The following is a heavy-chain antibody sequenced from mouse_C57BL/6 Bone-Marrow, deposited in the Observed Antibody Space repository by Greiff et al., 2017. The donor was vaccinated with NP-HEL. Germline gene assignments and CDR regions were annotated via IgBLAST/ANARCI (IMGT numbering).Heavy chain of an antibody. V-gene: IGHV1-77*01. Sequence: VQLQQSGAGLVKPGASVKISCKASGYTFTDYYINWVKQRPGQGLEWIGKLGPGSGSTYYNEKFKGKATLTADKSSSTAYMQLSSLTSEDSAVYFCARGGYYYAMDYWGQGTSVTVSS. J-gene: IGHJ4*01. CDR1: GYTFTDYY. CDR2: LGPGSGST. CDR3: ARGGYYYAMDY.